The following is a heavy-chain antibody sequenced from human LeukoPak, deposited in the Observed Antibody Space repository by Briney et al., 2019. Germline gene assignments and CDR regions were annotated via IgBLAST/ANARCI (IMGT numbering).Heavy chain of an antibody. V-gene: IGHV3-53*01. CDR3: AREQPPGIYFDY. J-gene: IGHJ4*02. CDR2: IYSGGNT. CDR1: GFTVSSNY. D-gene: IGHD6-13*01. Sequence: GGSLRLSCAASGFTVSSNYMSWVRQAPGKGLEWVSIIYSGGNTYYADSVKARFTISRDNSKNTVYLQVNSLRAEDTAVYYCAREQPPGIYFDYWGQGAPVTVSS.